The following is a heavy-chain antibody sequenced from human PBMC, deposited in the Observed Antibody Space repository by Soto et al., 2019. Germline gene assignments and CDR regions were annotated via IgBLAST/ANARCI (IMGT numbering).Heavy chain of an antibody. V-gene: IGHV4-34*01. CDR2: INHSGST. J-gene: IGHJ5*02. D-gene: IGHD4-4*01. Sequence: QVQLQQWGAGLLKPSETLSLTCAVYGGSFSGYYWSWIRQPPGKGLEWIGEINHSGSTNYNPSLKSRVTISVDTSKNQFSLKRSSVTAADTAVYYGARRSDYSSYWFDPWGQGTLVTVSS. CDR1: GGSFSGYY. CDR3: ARRSDYSSYWFDP.